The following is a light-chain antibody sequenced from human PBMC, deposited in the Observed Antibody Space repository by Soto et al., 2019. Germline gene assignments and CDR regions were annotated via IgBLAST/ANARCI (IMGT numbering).Light chain of an antibody. Sequence: QSVLTQPASVSGSPGQSITISCTGTSSDVGGYNYVSWYQQHPGKAPKLMIYEVSKRPSGVPDRFSGSKSANTASLTISGLQAEDEADYYCCSYAGSYTFVFGTGTKVTV. CDR2: EVS. CDR3: CSYAGSYTFV. CDR1: SSDVGGYNY. V-gene: IGLV2-11*01. J-gene: IGLJ1*01.